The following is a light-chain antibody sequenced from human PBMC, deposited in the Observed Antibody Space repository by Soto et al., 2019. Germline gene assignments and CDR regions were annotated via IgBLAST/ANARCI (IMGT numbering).Light chain of an antibody. CDR2: RNT. V-gene: IGLV1-47*01. CDR3: AAWDDSLSGHYV. Sequence: QSVLTQPPSASGAPGQRVTISCSGSTSNIGTNYVYWYHQLSGTAPKLLISRNTQRPSGVPDRFSGSKSGTSASLAISGLRSEDEGDYYCAAWDDSLSGHYVFGTGTKATVL. CDR1: TSNIGTNY. J-gene: IGLJ1*01.